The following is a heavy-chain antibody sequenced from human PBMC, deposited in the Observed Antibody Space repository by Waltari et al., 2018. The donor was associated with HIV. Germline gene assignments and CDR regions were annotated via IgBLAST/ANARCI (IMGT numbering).Heavy chain of an antibody. Sequence: VQLVASGGGVFQHGWFLRLSRTAAGLPFSDYAIDWVRQVPGKVLDWLAVLSYDGTKKYYGDSVKGRFTVSRDNSKNTLYLQMTSLTTDDTAMFYCARSASGNYYQDPADTWGQGTLVSVFS. D-gene: IGHD3-10*01. CDR1: GLPFSDYA. V-gene: IGHV3-30*01. CDR3: ARSASGNYYQDPADT. J-gene: IGHJ5*02. CDR2: LSYDGTKK.